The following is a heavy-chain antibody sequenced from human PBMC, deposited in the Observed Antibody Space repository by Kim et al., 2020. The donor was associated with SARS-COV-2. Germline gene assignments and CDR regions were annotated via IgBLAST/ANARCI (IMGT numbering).Heavy chain of an antibody. CDR3: ARDSTGYFDS. Sequence: ASVKVSCKASGYTFTNNAMNWVRQAPGQGLEWMGWINTNTGNPMYAQGFTGRFVFSLDTSVSTAYLQVSSLKAEDTAVYYCARDSTGYFDSWGQGTLVTV. V-gene: IGHV7-4-1*02. D-gene: IGHD2-8*02. CDR1: GYTFTNNA. J-gene: IGHJ4*02. CDR2: INTNTGNP.